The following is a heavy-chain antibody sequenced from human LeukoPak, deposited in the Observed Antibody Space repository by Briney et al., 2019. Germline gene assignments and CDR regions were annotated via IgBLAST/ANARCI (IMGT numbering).Heavy chain of an antibody. D-gene: IGHD3-22*01. CDR3: VRESISGYYHRRLDC. V-gene: IGHV4-30-4*08. CDR2: ISYNGNT. CDR1: GGSISSGDYF. Sequence: SETLSLTCLVSGGSISSGDYFWNWIRQSPGKGLEWIGYISYNGNTFYNPSLRSRVAISIDTSKNHFSLNLSSMTATDTAVYYCVRESISGYYHRRLDCWGQGTLVTVS. J-gene: IGHJ4*02.